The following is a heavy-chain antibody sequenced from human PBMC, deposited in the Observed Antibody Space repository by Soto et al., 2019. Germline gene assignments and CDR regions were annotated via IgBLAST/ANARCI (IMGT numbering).Heavy chain of an antibody. Sequence: SVKVSCKASGGTFSSYAISWVRQAPGQGLEWMGGIIPIFGTANYAQKFQGRVTITADESTSTAYMELNSLRSEDTAVYYCARDCSAGSCYHNWFDPWGQGTLVTVSS. CDR3: ARDCSAGSCYHNWFDP. CDR1: GGTFSSYA. CDR2: IIPIFGTA. V-gene: IGHV1-69*13. J-gene: IGHJ5*02. D-gene: IGHD2-15*01.